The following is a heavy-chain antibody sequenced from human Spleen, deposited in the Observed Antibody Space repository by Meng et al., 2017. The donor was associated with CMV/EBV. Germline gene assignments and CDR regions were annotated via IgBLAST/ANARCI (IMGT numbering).Heavy chain of an antibody. D-gene: IGHD5-24*01. Sequence: SETLSLTCSVSGGSVSSDGHYWSWIRQPPGKGLEWIGYIYYSGSTNYNPSLKSRVTISVDTSKNQFSLKLSSVTAADTAVYYCARDPTDGYNYGGGWFDPWGQGTLVTVSS. CDR3: ARDPTDGYNYGGGWFDP. CDR1: GGSVSSDGHY. CDR2: IYYSGST. V-gene: IGHV4-61*08. J-gene: IGHJ5*02.